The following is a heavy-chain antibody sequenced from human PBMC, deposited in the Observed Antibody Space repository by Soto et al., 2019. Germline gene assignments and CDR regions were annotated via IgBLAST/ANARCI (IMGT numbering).Heavy chain of an antibody. CDR3: ARGGGIAAAGRSGDWFDP. V-gene: IGHV4-34*01. J-gene: IGHJ5*02. CDR2: INHSGST. CDR1: GGSFSGYY. Sequence: TSETLSLTCAVYGGSFSGYYWSWIRQPPGKGLEWIGEINHSGSTNYNPSLKSRVTISADTSKNQFSLKLSSVTAADTAVYYCARGGGIAAAGRSGDWFDPWGQGTLVTVSS. D-gene: IGHD6-13*01.